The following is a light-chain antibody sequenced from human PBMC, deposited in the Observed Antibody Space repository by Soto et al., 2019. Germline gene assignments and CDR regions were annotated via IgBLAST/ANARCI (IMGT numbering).Light chain of an antibody. J-gene: IGKJ5*01. Sequence: IVMTQSPGTLSVFPGGSATLSCRASQTIDSNLAWYQQKPGQAPRLLVYGASTRATGIPVRFSCSGSGTEFTLTISTLQSDDYAVYFCHHNYKGSPITFGQGTRWRL. V-gene: IGKV3-15*01. CDR3: HHNYKGSPIT. CDR2: GAS. CDR1: QTIDSN.